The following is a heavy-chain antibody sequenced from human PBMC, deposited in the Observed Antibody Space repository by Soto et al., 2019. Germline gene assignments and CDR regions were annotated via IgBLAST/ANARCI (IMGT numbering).Heavy chain of an antibody. CDR2: IRPDGSNR. CDR1: GFTFSDYA. V-gene: IGHV3-33*01. D-gene: IGHD3-16*01. J-gene: IGHJ5*02. Sequence: QVQLVESGGGVVQPGWSLRLSCVTSGFTFSDYAMHWVRQAPGKGLEWVAVIRPDGSNRYYADSVKGRFTISRDISKXXXXXXXXXLXADDTAVYFCARVGRPQHLLTGFDNWGQGTLVTVSS. CDR3: ARVGRPQHLLTGFDN.